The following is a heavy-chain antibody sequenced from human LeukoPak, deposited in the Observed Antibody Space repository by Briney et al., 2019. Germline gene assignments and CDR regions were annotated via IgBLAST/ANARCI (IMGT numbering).Heavy chain of an antibody. J-gene: IGHJ4*02. V-gene: IGHV3-20*04. CDR1: GFAFDEHG. D-gene: IGHD2-2*01. CDR3: ARAPITSPFYFDY. CDR2: INWSGGST. Sequence: GGSLRLSCTASGFAFDEHGMSWVRQVPGKGLEWVSGINWSGGSTGYADPLRGRFTISRDNAKNSLYLQMDSLRAEDTALYYYARAPITSPFYFDYWGQGTLVTVSS.